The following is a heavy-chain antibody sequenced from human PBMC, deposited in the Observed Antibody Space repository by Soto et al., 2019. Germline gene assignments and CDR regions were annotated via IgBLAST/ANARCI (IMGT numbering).Heavy chain of an antibody. V-gene: IGHV3-48*03. D-gene: IGHD3-16*02. J-gene: IGHJ6*02. CDR2: ISSSGSTI. Sequence: GGSLRLSCAASGFTFSSYEMNWVRQAPGKGLEWVSYISSSGSTIYYADSVKGRFTISRDNAKNSLYLQMNSLRAEDTAVYYCARETVISHYYYGMDVWGQGTTVTVSS. CDR3: ARETVISHYYYGMDV. CDR1: GFTFSSYE.